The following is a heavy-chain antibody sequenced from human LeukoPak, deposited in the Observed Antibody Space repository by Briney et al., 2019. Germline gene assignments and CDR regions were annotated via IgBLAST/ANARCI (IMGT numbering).Heavy chain of an antibody. D-gene: IGHD2-8*01. V-gene: IGHV3-21*01. CDR3: ARDSGIMYDMGDGMDV. J-gene: IGHJ6*02. CDR1: GFTFSSYS. CDR2: ISSSSSYI. Sequence: PGGSLRLSCAASGFTFSSYSMNWVRQAPGKGLEWVSSISSSSSYIYYADSVKGRFTISRDNAKNSLYLQMNSLRAEDTAVYYCARDSGIMYDMGDGMDVWGQGTTVTDSS.